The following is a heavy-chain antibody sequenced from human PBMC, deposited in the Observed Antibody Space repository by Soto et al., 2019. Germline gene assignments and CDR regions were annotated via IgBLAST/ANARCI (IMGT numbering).Heavy chain of an antibody. D-gene: IGHD1-1*01. Sequence: GASVKVSCKASGYTFTSYDINWVRQATGQGLEWMGWMNPNSGNTVYAQKFQGRVTMTRNTSISTAYMELSSLRSEDTAVYYCARERNMYGMDVWGQRTTVIVSS. CDR2: MNPNSGNT. CDR1: GYTFTSYD. CDR3: ARERNMYGMDV. J-gene: IGHJ6*01. V-gene: IGHV1-8*01.